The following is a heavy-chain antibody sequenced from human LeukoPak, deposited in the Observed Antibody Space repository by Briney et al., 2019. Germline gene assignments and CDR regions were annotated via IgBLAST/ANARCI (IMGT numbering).Heavy chain of an antibody. CDR1: GFTFSSYS. Sequence: GGSLRLSCAASGFTFSSYSMNWVRQAPGKGLEWVSSISSSSSYIYYADSVKGRFTISRDNAKNSLYLQMNGLRAEDTALYYCAKARLLWFGESLDYWGQGTLVTVSS. D-gene: IGHD3-10*01. V-gene: IGHV3-21*04. CDR3: AKARLLWFGESLDY. J-gene: IGHJ4*02. CDR2: ISSSSSYI.